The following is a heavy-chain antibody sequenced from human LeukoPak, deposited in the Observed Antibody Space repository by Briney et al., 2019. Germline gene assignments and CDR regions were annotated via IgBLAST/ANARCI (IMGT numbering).Heavy chain of an antibody. CDR1: GYTFTSYG. CDR3: ARDIAVAGEPDY. D-gene: IGHD6-19*01. Sequence: ASVKVSCKASGYTFTSYGFSWVRQAPGQGLEWMGWISANSGTTNYAQNLQGRVTMTTDTSTSTAYMELRSLRSDDTAVYYCARDIAVAGEPDYWGQGTLVTVSS. V-gene: IGHV1-18*01. CDR2: ISANSGTT. J-gene: IGHJ4*02.